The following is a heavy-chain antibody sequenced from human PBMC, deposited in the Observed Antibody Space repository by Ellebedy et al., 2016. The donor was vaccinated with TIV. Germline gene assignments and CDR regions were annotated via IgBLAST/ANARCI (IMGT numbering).Heavy chain of an antibody. CDR1: GFTFSSYS. V-gene: IGHV3-48*02. J-gene: IGHJ4*02. D-gene: IGHD6-25*01. CDR2: ISSSSSTI. CDR3: ARDTATFDY. Sequence: GGSLRLXXAASGFTFSSYSMTWVRQAPGKGLEWVSYISSSSSTIYYADSVKGRFTISRDNAKNSLYLQMNSLREEDTAVYYCARDTATFDYWGQGTLVTVTS.